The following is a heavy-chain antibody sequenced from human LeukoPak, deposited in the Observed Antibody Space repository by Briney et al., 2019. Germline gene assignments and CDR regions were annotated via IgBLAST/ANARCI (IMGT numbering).Heavy chain of an antibody. V-gene: IGHV1-2*02. Sequence: GASVKVSCKASGGTFSSYAISWVRQAPGQGLEWMGWINPNSGGTNYAQKFQGRVTMTRDTSISTAYMELSRLRSDDTAVYYCARDQARDAFDIWGQGTMVTVSS. J-gene: IGHJ3*02. CDR1: GGTFSSYA. CDR2: INPNSGGT. CDR3: ARDQARDAFDI.